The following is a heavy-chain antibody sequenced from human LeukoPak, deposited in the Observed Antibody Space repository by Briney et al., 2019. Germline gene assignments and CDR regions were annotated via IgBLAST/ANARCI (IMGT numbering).Heavy chain of an antibody. CDR2: ISGSGGST. Sequence: GGSLRHSCAASGFTFSSYAISWVRQAPGKGLEWVSAISGSGGSTYYADSVKGRFTISRDNSKNTLYLQMNSLRAEDTAVYYCAKDEGGAFCSGGSCYPPDFYFDYWGQGTLVTVSS. J-gene: IGHJ4*02. D-gene: IGHD2-15*01. CDR3: AKDEGGAFCSGGSCYPPDFYFDY. V-gene: IGHV3-23*01. CDR1: GFTFSSYA.